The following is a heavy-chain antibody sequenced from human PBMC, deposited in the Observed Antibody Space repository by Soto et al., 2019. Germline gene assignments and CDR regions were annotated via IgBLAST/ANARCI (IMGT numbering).Heavy chain of an antibody. V-gene: IGHV3-9*01. CDR1: GFTFDDYG. CDR3: AKAGYSSGLDAFDI. D-gene: IGHD6-19*01. CDR2: ISWNSGTR. J-gene: IGHJ3*02. Sequence: GGSLRLSCAASGFTFDDYGMHWVRQAPGKGLEWVSGISWNSGTRGYADSVKGRFTISRDNAKNSLYLQMNSLRAEDTALYYCAKAGYSSGLDAFDIWGQGTMVTVS.